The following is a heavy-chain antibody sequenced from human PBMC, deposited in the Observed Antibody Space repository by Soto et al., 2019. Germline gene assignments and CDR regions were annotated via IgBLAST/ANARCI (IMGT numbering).Heavy chain of an antibody. J-gene: IGHJ6*03. Sequence: PGESLKISCKGSGYSFTSYWIGWVRQMPGKGLEWMGIIYPGDSDTRYSPSFQGQVTISADKSISTAYLQWSSLKASDTAMYYCARGSGDWTDCHYLYYMDVWGRGTTVTVSS. V-gene: IGHV5-51*01. CDR1: GYSFTSYW. CDR3: ARGSGDWTDCHYLYYMDV. D-gene: IGHD1-1*01. CDR2: IYPGDSDT.